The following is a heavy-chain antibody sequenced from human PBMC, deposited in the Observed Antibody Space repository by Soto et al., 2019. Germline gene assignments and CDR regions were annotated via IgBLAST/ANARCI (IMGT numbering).Heavy chain of an antibody. J-gene: IGHJ6*02. CDR3: ARDLLTQRGYSGTYYYYGMDV. CDR1: GGTFSSYA. V-gene: IGHV1-69*01. CDR2: IIPIFGTA. D-gene: IGHD5-12*01. Sequence: QVQLVQSGAEVKKPGSSVKVSCKASGGTFSSYAISWVRQAPGQGLEWMGGIIPIFGTANYAQKFQGRVTITADESTSTAYMELSSLRSEDTAVYYCARDLLTQRGYSGTYYYYGMDVWGQGTTVTVSS.